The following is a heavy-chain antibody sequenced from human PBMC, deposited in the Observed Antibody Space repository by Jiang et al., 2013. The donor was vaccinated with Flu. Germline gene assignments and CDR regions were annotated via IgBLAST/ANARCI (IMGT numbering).Heavy chain of an antibody. CDR3: ARASYYYDSSGYS. V-gene: IGHV4-30-4*07. CDR1: GGSISSGGYS. D-gene: IGHD3-22*01. J-gene: IGHJ5*02. Sequence: GSGLVKPSQTLSLTCAVSGGSISSGGYSWSWIRQPPGKGLEWIGYIYYSGSTYYNPSLKSRVTISVDTSKNQFSLKLSSVTAADTAVYYCARASYYYDSSGYSWGQGTLVTVS. CDR2: IYYSGST.